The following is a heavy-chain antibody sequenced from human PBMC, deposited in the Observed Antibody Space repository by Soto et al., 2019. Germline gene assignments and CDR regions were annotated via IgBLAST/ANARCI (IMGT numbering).Heavy chain of an antibody. CDR3: ARRVDYYYGMDV. V-gene: IGHV4-39*01. CDR1: GGSISSSSYY. J-gene: IGHJ6*02. Sequence: SETLSLTCTGSGGSISSSSYYWGWIRQPPGKGLEWIGSIYYSGSTYYNPSLKSRVTISVDTSKNQFSLKLSSVTAADTAVYYCARRVDYYYGMDVWGQGTTVTVSS. CDR2: IYYSGST. D-gene: IGHD2-15*01.